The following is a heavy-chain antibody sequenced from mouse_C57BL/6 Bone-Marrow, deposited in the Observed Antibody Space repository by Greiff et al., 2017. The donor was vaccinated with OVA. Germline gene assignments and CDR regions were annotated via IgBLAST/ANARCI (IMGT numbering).Heavy chain of an antibody. V-gene: IGHV14-4*01. CDR2: IDPENGDT. D-gene: IGHD3-2*02. CDR3: TTRTAQNYCDY. Sequence: VQLQQSGAELVRPGASVKLSCTASGFNIKDDYMHWVKQRPEQGLEWIGWIDPENGDTEYASKFQGKATITADTSSNTAYLQLSSLTSEDTAVDYCTTRTAQNYCDYWGQGTTLTVSS. CDR1: GFNIKDDY. J-gene: IGHJ2*01.